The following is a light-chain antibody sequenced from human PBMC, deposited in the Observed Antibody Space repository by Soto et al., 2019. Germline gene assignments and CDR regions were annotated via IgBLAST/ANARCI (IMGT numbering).Light chain of an antibody. V-gene: IGKV3-11*01. J-gene: IGKJ2*01. CDR3: QQRGSWPPT. CDR2: DAS. CDR1: QSVSSY. Sequence: EIVLTQSPATLSLSPGERATLSCRASQSVSSYLAWYQQKPGQAPRLLIYDASKRDTGIPARFSGSGSATDFTLTISSLEPEDFAVYYCQQRGSWPPTFGQGTKVEIK.